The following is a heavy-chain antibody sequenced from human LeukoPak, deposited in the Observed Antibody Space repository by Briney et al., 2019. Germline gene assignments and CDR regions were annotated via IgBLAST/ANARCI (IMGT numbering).Heavy chain of an antibody. CDR3: ARGGYYDSSGLFNY. D-gene: IGHD3-22*01. CDR2: IYYSGST. V-gene: IGHV4-30-4*07. J-gene: IGHJ4*02. CDR1: GGSISSGGYS. Sequence: PSQTLSLTCAVSGGSISSGGYSWSWIRQPPGKGLEWIGYIYYSGSTYYNPSLKSRVTISVDTSKNQFSLKLSSVTAADTAVYYCARGGYYDSSGLFNYWGQGTLVTVSS.